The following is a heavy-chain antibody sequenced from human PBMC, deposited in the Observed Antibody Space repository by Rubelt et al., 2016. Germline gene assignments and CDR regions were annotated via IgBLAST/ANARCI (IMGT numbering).Heavy chain of an antibody. CDR1: GFTFSSYA. D-gene: IGHD1-26*01. CDR3: ARDGAGDYGLDV. J-gene: IGHJ6*02. V-gene: IGHV3-23*01. Sequence: EVQLLESGGGLVQPGGSLRLSCAASGFTFSSYAMSWVRQAPGKGLEWVSAISGSTYYADSVKGRFTISRDSSKNTLSLQMNSLTAEDTAVYYCARDGAGDYGLDVWGQGTTVTVSS. CDR2: ISGST.